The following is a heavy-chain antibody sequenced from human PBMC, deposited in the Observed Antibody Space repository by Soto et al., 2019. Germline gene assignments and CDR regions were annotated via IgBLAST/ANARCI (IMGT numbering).Heavy chain of an antibody. D-gene: IGHD3-22*01. Sequence: PGGSLRLSCSASGFAFKNCGMIWVRQAPGMGLEWVAAIIGSDTTNYADSVKGRFTISRDNSKDTLYLQMNGLRVEDTAIYYFAKGEALYNSDPRDSWGHGTLVSVSS. CDR1: GFAFKNCG. CDR2: IIGSDTT. V-gene: IGHV3-23*01. CDR3: AKGEALYNSDPRDS. J-gene: IGHJ5*01.